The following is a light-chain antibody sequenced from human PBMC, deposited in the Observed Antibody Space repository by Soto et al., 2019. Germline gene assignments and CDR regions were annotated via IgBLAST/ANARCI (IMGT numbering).Light chain of an antibody. CDR1: SSNIGSNY. V-gene: IGLV1-47*02. Sequence: QSVLTQPPSASGTPGQRVTISCSGSSSNIGSNYVYWYQQLPGTAPKLLIYSNNQRPSGVPDRFSGSKSGTSASLAISGLRSEDEADYYCAAWDDSLSVWVFGGGTKL. CDR2: SNN. J-gene: IGLJ3*02. CDR3: AAWDDSLSVWV.